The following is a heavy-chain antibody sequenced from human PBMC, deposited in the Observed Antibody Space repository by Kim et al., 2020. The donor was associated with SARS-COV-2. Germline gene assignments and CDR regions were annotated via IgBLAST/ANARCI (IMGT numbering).Heavy chain of an antibody. Sequence: GGSLRLSCAASGFTFSSYAMHWVRQAPGKGLEWVAVISYDGSNKYYADSVKGRFTISRDNSKNTLYLQMNSLRAEDTAVYYCARDRKPRAKPPRPPYGMDVWGQGTTVTVSS. CDR2: ISYDGSNK. CDR1: GFTFSSYA. CDR3: ARDRKPRAKPPRPPYGMDV. J-gene: IGHJ6*02. V-gene: IGHV3-30-3*01. D-gene: IGHD6-6*01.